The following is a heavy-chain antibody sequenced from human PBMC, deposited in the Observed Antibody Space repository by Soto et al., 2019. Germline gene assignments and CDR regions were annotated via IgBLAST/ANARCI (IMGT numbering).Heavy chain of an antibody. Sequence: EVQLVESGGGLVKPGGSLRLSCAASGFTFSSYSMNWVRQAPGKGLEWVSSISSSSSYIYYADSVKGRFTISRDNAKHSLHLQMNSLRAEDTAVYYCARDQPGYSYGYGLGYWGQGTLVTVSS. CDR1: GFTFSSYS. J-gene: IGHJ4*02. CDR3: ARDQPGYSYGYGLGY. V-gene: IGHV3-21*01. CDR2: ISSSSSYI. D-gene: IGHD5-18*01.